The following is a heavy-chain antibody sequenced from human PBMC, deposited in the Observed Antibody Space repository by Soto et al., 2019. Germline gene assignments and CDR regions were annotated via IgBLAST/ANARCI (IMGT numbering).Heavy chain of an antibody. CDR3: ARSRTYCANSSDY. CDR1: GYSFTSYW. D-gene: IGHD2-8*01. J-gene: IGHJ4*02. CDR2: IHPGDTIT. V-gene: IGHV5-51*01. Sequence: ESLKISCKASGYSFTSYWIGWVRQMPGKGLEWMGIIHPGDTITRYSPSSQGQVTISADKSTNTAYLQWSSLKASDTAMYYCARSRTYCANSSDYWDQGTRVSLSS.